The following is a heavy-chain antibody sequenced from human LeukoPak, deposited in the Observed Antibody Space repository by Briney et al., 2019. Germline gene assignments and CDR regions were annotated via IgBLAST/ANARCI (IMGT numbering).Heavy chain of an antibody. CDR2: ISGSGGST. V-gene: IGHV3-23*01. D-gene: IGHD3-22*01. Sequence: GRCLRLSCAASGFTFSSYAMSWVRQAPGKGLEWVSAISGSGGSTYYADSVKGPFTISRDNSKNTLYLQMNSLRAEDTAVYYCAKVSSYDSSGYDAFDIWGQGTMVTVSS. CDR1: GFTFSSYA. J-gene: IGHJ3*02. CDR3: AKVSSYDSSGYDAFDI.